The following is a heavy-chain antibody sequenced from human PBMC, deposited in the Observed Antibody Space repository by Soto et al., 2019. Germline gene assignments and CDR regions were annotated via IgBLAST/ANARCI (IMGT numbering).Heavy chain of an antibody. CDR2: IKQDGSET. V-gene: IGHV3-7*01. CDR3: ARDRGYCSGGTCYSVLDY. Sequence: EVQLVESGGGLAQPGGSLRLSCAASGFTFSTYWMNWVRQAPGKGREWVANIKQDGSETYYVDSVKGRFTISRDNAKSSLYLQMNSLRAEDTAVYYCARDRGYCSGGTCYSVLDYWGQGTLVTVSS. CDR1: GFTFSTYW. J-gene: IGHJ4*02. D-gene: IGHD2-15*01.